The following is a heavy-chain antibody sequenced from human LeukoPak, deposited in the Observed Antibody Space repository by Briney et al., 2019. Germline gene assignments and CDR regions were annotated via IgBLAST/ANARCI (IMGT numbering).Heavy chain of an antibody. D-gene: IGHD3-22*01. CDR3: AKLPYYYDSSGYYSSIDY. Sequence: HPGGSLRLSCAASGFTFSSYAMSWVRQAPGKGLEWVSAICGSGGSTYYADSVKGRFTISRDNSKNTLYLQMNSLRAEDTAVYYCAKLPYYYDSSGYYSSIDYWGQGTLVTVSS. CDR2: ICGSGGST. J-gene: IGHJ4*02. V-gene: IGHV3-23*01. CDR1: GFTFSSYA.